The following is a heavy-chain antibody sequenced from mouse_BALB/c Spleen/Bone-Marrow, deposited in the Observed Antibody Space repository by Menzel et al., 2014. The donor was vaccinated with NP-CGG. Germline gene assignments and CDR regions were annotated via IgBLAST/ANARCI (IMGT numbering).Heavy chain of an antibody. CDR3: TRGLRAWFAY. CDR2: INPSNGGT. J-gene: IGHJ3*01. D-gene: IGHD3-1*01. Sequence: QVQLQQSGAELVKPGASVKLSCKASGYTFTSYYMYWVKRRPGQGLEWIGGINPSNGGTNFNEKFKSKATLTVDKPSSTAYMQLSSLTSEDSAVYYCTRGLRAWFAYWGQGTLVTVSA. CDR1: GYTFTSYY. V-gene: IGHV1S81*02.